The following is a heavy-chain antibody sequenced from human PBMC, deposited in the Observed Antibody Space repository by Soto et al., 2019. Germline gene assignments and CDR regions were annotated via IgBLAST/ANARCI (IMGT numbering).Heavy chain of an antibody. J-gene: IGHJ6*02. D-gene: IGHD5-18*01. CDR3: ARDQGVDTAMAVEYYYYGMDV. CDR1: GGSVSSGSYY. CDR2: IYCSGST. V-gene: IGHV4-61*01. Sequence: SETLSLTCTVSGGSVSSGSYYWSWIRQPPGKGLEWIGYIYCSGSTNYNPSLKSRVTISVDTSKNQFSLKLSSVTAADTAVYYCARDQGVDTAMAVEYYYYGMDVWGQGTTVTVSS.